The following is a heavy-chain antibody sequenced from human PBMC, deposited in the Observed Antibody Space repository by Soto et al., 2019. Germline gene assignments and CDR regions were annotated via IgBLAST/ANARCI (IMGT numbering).Heavy chain of an antibody. J-gene: IGHJ6*02. Sequence: GASLKISCKGSGYSFTSYWIGWVRQMPGKGLEWMGIIYPGDSDTRYSPSFQGQVTISADKSISTAYLQWSSLKASDTAMYYCATPGTNYYYGMDVWGQGTTVTVSS. CDR3: ATPGTNYYYGMDV. CDR1: GYSFTSYW. V-gene: IGHV5-51*01. CDR2: IYPGDSDT. D-gene: IGHD1-1*01.